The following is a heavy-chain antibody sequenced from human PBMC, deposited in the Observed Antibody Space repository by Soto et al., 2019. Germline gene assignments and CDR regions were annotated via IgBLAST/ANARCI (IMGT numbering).Heavy chain of an antibody. Sequence: QLQLQESGSGLVKPSQTLSLTCAVSGGSISSGGYSWSWIRQPPGKGLEWIGYIYHSGSTYYNPSLKSRVTISVDRSKNQFSLKLSSVTAADTAVYYCARSFRPPTVTRGRAFDIWGQGTMVTVSS. CDR2: IYHSGST. CDR3: ARSFRPPTVTRGRAFDI. D-gene: IGHD4-17*01. CDR1: GGSISSGGYS. J-gene: IGHJ3*02. V-gene: IGHV4-30-2*01.